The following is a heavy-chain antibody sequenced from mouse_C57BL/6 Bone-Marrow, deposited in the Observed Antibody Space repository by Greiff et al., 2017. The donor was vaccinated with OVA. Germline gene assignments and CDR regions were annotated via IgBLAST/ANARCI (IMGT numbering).Heavy chain of an antibody. J-gene: IGHJ3*01. CDR2: IYPGDGDT. CDR3: ARYYSNPFAY. Sequence: VQLQQSGPELVKPGASVKISCKASGYAFSSSWMNWVKQRPGQGLEWIGRIYPGDGDTNSNGKFKGKATLTADKSSSTAYMQLSSLTSEDSAVYFCARYYSNPFAYWGQGTLVTVSA. CDR1: GYAFSSSW. D-gene: IGHD2-5*01. V-gene: IGHV1-82*01.